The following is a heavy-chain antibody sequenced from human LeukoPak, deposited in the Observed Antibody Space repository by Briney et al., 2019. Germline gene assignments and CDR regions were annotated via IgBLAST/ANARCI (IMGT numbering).Heavy chain of an antibody. CDR2: ISGSGSTI. J-gene: IGHJ4*02. CDR3: ATIAAAGKFLDY. Sequence: GGSLRLSCAASGFTFSDFHMSWIRQAPGKGLEWVSYISGSGSTIHYADSVKGRFTISRDNAKNSLYLQMNSLRAEDTAVYYCATIAAAGKFLDYWGQGTLVTVSS. D-gene: IGHD6-25*01. V-gene: IGHV3-11*01. CDR1: GFTFSDFH.